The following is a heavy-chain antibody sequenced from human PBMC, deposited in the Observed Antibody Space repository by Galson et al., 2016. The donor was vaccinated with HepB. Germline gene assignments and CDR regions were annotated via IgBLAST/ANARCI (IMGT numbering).Heavy chain of an antibody. CDR1: GFTFSTYA. J-gene: IGHJ4*02. CDR2: ISYDGNKK. CDR3: ARVGDRSSWYQGGNDY. Sequence: SLRLSCAASGFTFSTYAMHWVRQAPGKGLEWVAVISYDGNKKYYAASVNGRFTIARDNSENTQYLQMTSLRAEDTAVYYCARVGDRSSWYQGGNDYWGQGTLVTVSS. D-gene: IGHD6-13*01. V-gene: IGHV3-30-3*01.